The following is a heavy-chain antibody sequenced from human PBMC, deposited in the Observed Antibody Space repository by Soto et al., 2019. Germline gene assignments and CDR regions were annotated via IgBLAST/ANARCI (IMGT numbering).Heavy chain of an antibody. D-gene: IGHD2-15*01. V-gene: IGHV1-18*01. CDR2: ISAYNGNT. CDR3: ARAGPGYCSGGSCPSGAFDI. J-gene: IGHJ3*02. CDR1: GYTFTSYG. Sequence: ASVKVSCKASGYTFTSYGISWVRQAPGQGPEWMGWISAYNGNTNYAQKLQGRVTMTTDTSTSTAYMELRSLRSDDTAVYYCARAGPGYCSGGSCPSGAFDIWGQGTMVTVSS.